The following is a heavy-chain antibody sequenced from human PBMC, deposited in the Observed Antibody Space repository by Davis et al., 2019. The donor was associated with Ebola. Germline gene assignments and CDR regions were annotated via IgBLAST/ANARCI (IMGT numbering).Heavy chain of an antibody. Sequence: PGGSLRLSCAASGFTFSSYGMHWVRQAPGKGLEWVAVIWYDGSNKYYADSVKGRFTISRDNSKNTLYLQMNSLRAEDTAVYYCAKDLAVVRVWYYGMDVWGQGTTVTVSS. CDR3: AKDLAVVRVWYYGMDV. V-gene: IGHV3-30*02. D-gene: IGHD4-23*01. CDR2: IWYDGSNK. J-gene: IGHJ6*02. CDR1: GFTFSSYG.